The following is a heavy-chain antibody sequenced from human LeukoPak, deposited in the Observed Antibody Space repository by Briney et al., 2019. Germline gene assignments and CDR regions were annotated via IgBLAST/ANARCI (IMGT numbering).Heavy chain of an antibody. D-gene: IGHD1-26*01. CDR2: IYYSGST. CDR3: AREAAGRGGRYFDY. CDR1: GGSISSGGYY. V-gene: IGHV4-31*03. Sequence: SETLSLTCTVSGGSISSGGYYWSWIRQHPGRGLEWIGYIYYSGSTYYNPSLKSRVTISVDTSKNQFSLKLSSVTAADTAVYYCAREAAGRGGRYFDYWGQGTLVTVSS. J-gene: IGHJ4*02.